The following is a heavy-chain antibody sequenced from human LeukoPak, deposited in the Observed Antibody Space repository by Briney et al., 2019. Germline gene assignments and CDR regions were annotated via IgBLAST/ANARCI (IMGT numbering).Heavy chain of an antibody. Sequence: GGSLRLSCAASGFTFSSFGMHWVRQARGKGLVWVAVISYDGSNKYYADSVKGRFTISRDNSKNTLYLQMNSLRAEDTAVYYCAKDRVPYGEFDYWGQGTLVTVSS. D-gene: IGHD4-17*01. CDR3: AKDRVPYGEFDY. CDR1: GFTFSSFG. V-gene: IGHV3-30*18. CDR2: ISYDGSNK. J-gene: IGHJ4*02.